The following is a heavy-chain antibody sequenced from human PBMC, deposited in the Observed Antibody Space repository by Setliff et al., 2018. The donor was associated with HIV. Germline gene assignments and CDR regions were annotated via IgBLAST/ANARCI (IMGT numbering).Heavy chain of an antibody. J-gene: IGHJ5*02. V-gene: IGHV3-66*01. CDR1: GFNVGDSY. Sequence: GGSLRLSCAVSGFNVGDSYMRWARQSPGKGLEWVSVIYADGNTYYADSVKGRFTISRDNAKNSLSLQMDGLRAEDTAIYYCARLNWGPWGPGTLVTVSS. D-gene: IGHD7-27*01. CDR3: ARLNWGP. CDR2: IYADGNT.